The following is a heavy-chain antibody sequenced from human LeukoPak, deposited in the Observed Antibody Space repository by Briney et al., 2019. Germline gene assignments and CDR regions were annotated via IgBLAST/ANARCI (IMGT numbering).Heavy chain of an antibody. CDR2: IIPIFGTA. J-gene: IGHJ6*03. V-gene: IGHV1-69*06. D-gene: IGHD3/OR15-3a*01. CDR3: ARDHWTGAYYYYMDV. Sequence: GASVKVSCKASGGTFSSYAISWVRQAPGQGLEWMGGIIPIFGTANYAQKFQGRVTITADKSTSTAYMELSSLRSEDTAVYYCARDHWTGAYYYYMDVWGKGTTVTVSS. CDR1: GGTFSSYA.